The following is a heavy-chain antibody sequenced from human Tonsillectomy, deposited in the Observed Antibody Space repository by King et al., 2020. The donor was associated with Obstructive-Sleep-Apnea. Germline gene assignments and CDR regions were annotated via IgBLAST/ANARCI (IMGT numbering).Heavy chain of an antibody. V-gene: IGHV3-30*04. Sequence: VQLVESGGGVVQPGGSLRLSCAASGFSFSTFAVHWVRQAPGKGLEWVAIISYDGSDKYYADSVKGRFTISRDNSKNTLYLQMNSLRAEDTAVYYCAGDKVAGSFIIIETTIYSYGLDAWAKGPRSPSP. D-gene: IGHD1-1*01. J-gene: IGHJ6*02. CDR1: GFSFSTFA. CDR3: AGDKVAGSFIIIETTIYSYGLDA. CDR2: ISYDGSDK.